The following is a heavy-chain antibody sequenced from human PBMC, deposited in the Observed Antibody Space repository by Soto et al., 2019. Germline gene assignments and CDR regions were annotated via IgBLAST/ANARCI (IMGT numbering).Heavy chain of an antibody. CDR3: ARGASSTSLRYYGMDV. D-gene: IGHD3-3*01. V-gene: IGHV3-33*01. J-gene: IGHJ6*02. CDR1: GFIFSSYD. Sequence: QVQLVESGGGVVQPGRSLRLSCAASGFIFSSYDMHWVRQSPGKGLEWVAVIWYDGSNKYYADSVKGRFTISRDNSKNRLYLRMNILRAEDTAVYYCARGASSTSLRYYGMDVWGQGTTVTVSS. CDR2: IWYDGSNK.